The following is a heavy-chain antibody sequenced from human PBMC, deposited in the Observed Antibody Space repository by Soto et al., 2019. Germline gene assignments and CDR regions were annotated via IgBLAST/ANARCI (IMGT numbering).Heavy chain of an antibody. CDR2: IWFDGVKE. CDR1: GFSFSTYA. CDR3: TRATFDV. J-gene: IGHJ6*02. V-gene: IGHV3-33*01. Sequence: PGGSLRLSCAVSGFSFSTYAMHWVRQAPGKGLEWLAIIWFDGVKEYYAESVRGRFTISIDNSKNTVFLQMDTVGAEDSALYYCTRATFDVWGPGTTVTVSS.